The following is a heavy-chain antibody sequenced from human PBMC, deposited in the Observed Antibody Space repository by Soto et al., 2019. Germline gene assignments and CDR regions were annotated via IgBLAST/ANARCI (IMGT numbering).Heavy chain of an antibody. D-gene: IGHD2-21*01. CDR1: GFALNDYN. V-gene: IGHV3-48*01. CDR3: VSDWAYSFDY. J-gene: IGHJ4*02. Sequence: EVQLVESGGGLVQPGGSLRLSCAASGFALNDYNMKWVRQAPGKGLEWVSDISGSSSATYYADSVKGRFTISRDNAKNSLYLQTNNLRAEDTAIYYCVSDWAYSFDYWGQGTLVTVSS. CDR2: ISGSSSAT.